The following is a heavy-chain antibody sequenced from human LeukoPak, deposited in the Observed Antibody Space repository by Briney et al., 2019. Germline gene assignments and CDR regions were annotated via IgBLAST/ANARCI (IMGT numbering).Heavy chain of an antibody. J-gene: IGHJ6*02. CDR3: ARAYYGSGTYLRMDV. CDR1: GFAITNYA. V-gene: IGHV1-18*01. Sequence: GASVKVSCKGSGFAITNYAITWVRQAPGQGLEWMGWINAYNGNTNYAQNLQGRVTLTTDTSTRTAYMELRSLRSDDTAVYYCARAYYGSGTYLRMDVWGQGTTVTVSS. CDR2: INAYNGNT. D-gene: IGHD3-10*01.